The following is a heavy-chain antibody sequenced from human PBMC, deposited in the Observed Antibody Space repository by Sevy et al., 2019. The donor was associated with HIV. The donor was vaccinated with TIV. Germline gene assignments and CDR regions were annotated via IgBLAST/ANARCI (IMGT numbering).Heavy chain of an antibody. D-gene: IGHD6-13*01. Sequence: GGSLRLSCAASGFTFSDHYMEWVRQAPGKGLEWVGRTRNKADSYTTEYAASVKGRFTISRDDSKNSLYLQMNGLKTEDTVVYYCATHAGIAAAGRVFDYWGQGSLVTVSS. V-gene: IGHV3-72*01. CDR1: GFTFSDHY. CDR2: TRNKADSYTT. J-gene: IGHJ4*02. CDR3: ATHAGIAAAGRVFDY.